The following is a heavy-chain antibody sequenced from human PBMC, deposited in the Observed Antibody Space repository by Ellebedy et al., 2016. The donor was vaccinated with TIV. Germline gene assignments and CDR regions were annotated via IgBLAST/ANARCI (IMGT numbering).Heavy chain of an antibody. D-gene: IGHD1/OR15-1a*01. CDR2: IGTPGDT. J-gene: IGHJ4*02. CDR1: GFTFSEFD. Sequence: GGSLRLXXAASGFTFSEFDMHWVRQATGKGLEWVSAIGTPGDTYYSGSVKGRFTISRENAKNSLYLQMNSVRVGDTAVYYCASRPLRHDWNTFFEYWGQGSLVTVSS. CDR3: ASRPLRHDWNTFFEY. V-gene: IGHV3-13*01.